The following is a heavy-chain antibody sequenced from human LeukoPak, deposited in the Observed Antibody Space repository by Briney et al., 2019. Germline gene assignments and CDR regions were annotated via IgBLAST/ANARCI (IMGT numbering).Heavy chain of an antibody. CDR1: GGSINSSNYY. Sequence: SETLSLTCTVSGGSINSSNYYWGWIRQPPGKGLEWIGSIYYSGSTYYNPSLKSRVSISVDTSKDQFSLKLSSVTAADTAVYYCARHRDSSGWYDFDYWGQGTLVTVSS. V-gene: IGHV4-39*01. J-gene: IGHJ4*02. CDR2: IYYSGST. CDR3: ARHRDSSGWYDFDY. D-gene: IGHD6-19*01.